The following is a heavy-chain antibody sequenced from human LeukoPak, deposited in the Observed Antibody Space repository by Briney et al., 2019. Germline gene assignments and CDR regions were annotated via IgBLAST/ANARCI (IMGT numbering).Heavy chain of an antibody. D-gene: IGHD3-10*01. CDR2: IYPGDSDN. CDR1: GYSFSIYW. J-gene: IGHJ4*02. V-gene: IGHV5-51*01. CDR3: ARQDPAGEYYFDH. Sequence: GESLKISCKGSGYSFSIYWIGWVRQMPGKGLEWMGIIYPGDSDNRYSPSFQGQVTISADKSLIPAYLQWSSLKASDAAMYYCARQDPAGEYYFDHWGQGTLVTVST.